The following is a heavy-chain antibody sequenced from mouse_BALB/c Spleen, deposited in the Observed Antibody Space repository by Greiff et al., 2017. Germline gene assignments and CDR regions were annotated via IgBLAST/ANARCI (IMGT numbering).Heavy chain of an antibody. CDR2: IDPSDSET. J-gene: IGHJ1*01. CDR3: ARRDYYGPYWYFDV. V-gene: IGHV1-69*02. D-gene: IGHD1-1*01. Sequence: QVQLQQPGAELVKPGAPVKLSCKASGYTFTSYWMNWVKQRPGRGLEWIGRIDPSDSETHYNQKFKDKATLTVDKSSSTAYIQLSSLTSEDSAVYYCARRDYYGPYWYFDVWGAGTTVTVSS. CDR1: GYTFTSYW.